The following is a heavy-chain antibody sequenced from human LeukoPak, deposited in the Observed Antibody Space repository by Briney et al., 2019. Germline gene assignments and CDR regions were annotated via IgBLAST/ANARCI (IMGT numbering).Heavy chain of an antibody. CDR2: IYHNGNT. Sequence: KPSETPSLTCTVSGGSINSYYWTWIRQPPGKGLEWIGYIYHNGNTNYNPSLKTRVTISVDTSKNQFSLRLTSVTAADTALYYCARTPTAKSSLLDYWGQGTLVTVSS. J-gene: IGHJ4*02. CDR1: GGSINSYY. CDR3: ARTPTAKSSLLDY. V-gene: IGHV4-59*01.